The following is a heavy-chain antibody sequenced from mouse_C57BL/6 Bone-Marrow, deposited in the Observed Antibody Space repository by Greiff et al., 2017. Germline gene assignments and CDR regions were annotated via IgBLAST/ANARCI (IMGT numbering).Heavy chain of an antibody. V-gene: IGHV1-85*01. CDR1: GYTFTSYD. Sequence: QVQLQQSGPELVKPGASVKLSCKASGYTFTSYDINWVKQRPGKGLEWIGWISPRAGSTKYNEKFKGKATLTVDTSSSTGYMDLHSLTSEYSAVYFVARDYESIYLYCDVWGTGTTVTVSS. CDR2: ISPRAGST. CDR3: ARDYESIYLYCDV. J-gene: IGHJ1*03. D-gene: IGHD1-1*01.